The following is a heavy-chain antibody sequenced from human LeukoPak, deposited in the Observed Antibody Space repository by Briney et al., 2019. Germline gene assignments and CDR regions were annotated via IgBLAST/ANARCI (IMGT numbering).Heavy chain of an antibody. Sequence: PGGSLRLSCAASGFTFSTYDMHWVRQATGKGLEWVSAIGTAGDSFYPDSVKGRFTMSRENARNSVYLQMNSLRAEDTAVNYCVRGCMFCRWKTYFDPWGQGTLVTVSS. V-gene: IGHV3-13*01. J-gene: IGHJ5*02. CDR3: VRGCMFCRWKTYFDP. CDR2: IGTAGDS. D-gene: IGHD2-8*01. CDR1: GFTFSTYD.